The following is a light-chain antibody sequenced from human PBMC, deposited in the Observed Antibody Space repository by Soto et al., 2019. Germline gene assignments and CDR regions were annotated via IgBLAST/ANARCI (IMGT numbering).Light chain of an antibody. CDR2: GAS. J-gene: IGKJ5*01. CDR3: QQDNNEPPGVT. V-gene: IGKV3-15*01. CDR1: QSVSSN. Sequence: EIVMTQSPATLSVSPGERATLFCRASQSVSSNLAWYQQKPGQAPRLLIYGASTSATGSPARFSGSGSGTEFSLTITSMQSEDFAVSFCQQDNNEPPGVTFGQGTRLEIK.